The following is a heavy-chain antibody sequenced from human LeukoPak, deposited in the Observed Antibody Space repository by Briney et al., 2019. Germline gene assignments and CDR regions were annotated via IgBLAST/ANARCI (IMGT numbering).Heavy chain of an antibody. V-gene: IGHV1-46*01. J-gene: IGHJ4*02. CDR2: INPSGGST. CDR3: ARDRLESLVPAALHFDY. CDR1: GYTFTSYY. D-gene: IGHD2-2*01. Sequence: ASVKVSCKASGYTFTSYYMHWVRQAPGQGLEWMGIINPSGGSTSYAQKFQGRVTMTRDTSTSTVYMELSSLRSEDTAVYYYARDRLESLVPAALHFDYWGQGTLVTVSS.